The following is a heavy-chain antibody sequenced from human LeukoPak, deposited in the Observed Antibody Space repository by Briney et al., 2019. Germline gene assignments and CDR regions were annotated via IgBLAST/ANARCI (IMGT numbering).Heavy chain of an antibody. CDR3: ARGIDDFWSGYSYWFDP. V-gene: IGHV3-74*01. CDR1: GFTFSSYW. D-gene: IGHD3-3*01. Sequence: PGGSLRLSCAASGFTFSSYWMHWVRQAPGKGLVWVSRINSDGSSTSYADSVKGRFTISRDNAKNTLYLQMNSLRAEDTAVYYCARGIDDFWSGYSYWFDPWGQGTLVTVSS. J-gene: IGHJ5*02. CDR2: INSDGSST.